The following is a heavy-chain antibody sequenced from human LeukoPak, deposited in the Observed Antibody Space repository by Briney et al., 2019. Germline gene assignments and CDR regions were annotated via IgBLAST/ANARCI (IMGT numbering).Heavy chain of an antibody. D-gene: IGHD3-3*01. V-gene: IGHV5-51*01. J-gene: IGHJ4*02. CDR3: ARQTQTTIFGVVIQNFDY. CDR2: IYPGDSDT. CDR1: GYRFTSYW. Sequence: GESLKISCKGSGYRFTSYWIGWVRQMPGKGLEWMGIIYPGDSDTRYSPSFQGQAAISADKSISTAYLQWSSLKASDTAMYYCARQTQTTIFGVVIQNFDYWGQGTLVTVSS.